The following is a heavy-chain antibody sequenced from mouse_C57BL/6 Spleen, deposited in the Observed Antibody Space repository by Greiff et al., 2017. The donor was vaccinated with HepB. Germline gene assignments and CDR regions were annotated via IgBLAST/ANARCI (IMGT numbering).Heavy chain of an antibody. CDR3: ARGGLLRAMDY. D-gene: IGHD2-3*01. CDR2: IYPGSGST. J-gene: IGHJ4*01. CDR1: GYTFTSYW. V-gene: IGHV1-55*01. Sequence: VQLQQPGAELVKPGASVKMSCKASGYTFTSYWITWVKQRPGQGLEWIGDIYPGSGSTNYNEKFKSKATLTVVTSSSTAYMQLSSLTSEDSAVYYCARGGLLRAMDYWGQGTSVTVSS.